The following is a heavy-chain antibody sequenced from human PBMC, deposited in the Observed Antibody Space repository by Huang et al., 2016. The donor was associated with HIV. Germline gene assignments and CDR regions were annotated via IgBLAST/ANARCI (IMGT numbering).Heavy chain of an antibody. J-gene: IGHJ4*02. CDR2: IYPRDSET. Sequence: EVLLVQSGAELKEPGESLKISCKASGYGFSSYWSGWGRQKPGKGLEWMGLIYPRDSETKYSPSFDGQVTISADKSTRTAYLQWESLKAPDTAIYFCARQVDGFRSHFDFWGQGTLVSVSS. CDR3: ARQVDGFRSHFDF. CDR1: GYGFSSYW. D-gene: IGHD5-18*01. V-gene: IGHV5-51*01.